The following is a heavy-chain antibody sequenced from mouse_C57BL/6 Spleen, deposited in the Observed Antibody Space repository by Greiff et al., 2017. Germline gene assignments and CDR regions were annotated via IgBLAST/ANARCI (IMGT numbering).Heavy chain of an antibody. CDR2: IHPNSGST. Sequence: QVQLQQPGAELVKPGASVKLSCKASGYTFTSYWMHWVKQRPGQGLEWIGMIHPNSGSTNYNEKFKSKATLTVATSSSTAYMQLSSLTSEDSAVYYCARSTGDWFAYWGQGNLVTVSA. V-gene: IGHV1-64*01. CDR3: ARSTGDWFAY. CDR1: GYTFTSYW. D-gene: IGHD2-1*01. J-gene: IGHJ3*01.